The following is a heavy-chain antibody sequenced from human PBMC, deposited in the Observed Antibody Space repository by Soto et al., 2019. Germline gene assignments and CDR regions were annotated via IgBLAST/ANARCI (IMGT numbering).Heavy chain of an antibody. CDR2: IIPIFGTA. J-gene: IGHJ6*02. V-gene: IGHV1-69*01. D-gene: IGHD4-4*01. CDR1: GGTFSSYA. Sequence: QVQLVQSGAEVKKPGSSVKVSCKASGGTFSSYAISWVRQAPGQGLEWMGGIIPIFGTANYAQKFQGRVTSTADEPTSTAYMELSSLRSEDTAVYYCARSPTVTTRPYYYYGMDVWGQGTTVTVSS. CDR3: ARSPTVTTRPYYYYGMDV.